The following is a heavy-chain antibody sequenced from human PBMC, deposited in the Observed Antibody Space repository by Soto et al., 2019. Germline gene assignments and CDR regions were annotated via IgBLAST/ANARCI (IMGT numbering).Heavy chain of an antibody. V-gene: IGHV1-8*01. CDR1: GYTFTSYD. J-gene: IGHJ5*02. D-gene: IGHD6-13*01. CDR3: ARAHPVKQQPVLYWFDP. Sequence: QVQLVQSGAEVKKPGASVKVSCKASGYTFTSYDINWVRQATGQGLEWMGWMNPNSGNTGYAQKFQGRVTMTRNTSISTAYMELSSLRSEDTAVYYCARAHPVKQQPVLYWFDPWGQGTLVTVSS. CDR2: MNPNSGNT.